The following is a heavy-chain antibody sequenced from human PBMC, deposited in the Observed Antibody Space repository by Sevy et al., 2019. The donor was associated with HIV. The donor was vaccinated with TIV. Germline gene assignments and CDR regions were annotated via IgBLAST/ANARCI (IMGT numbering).Heavy chain of an antibody. D-gene: IGHD3-22*01. CDR1: GFTFNNYW. CDR2: INQDGSDK. V-gene: IGHV3-7*03. J-gene: IGHJ4*02. CDR3: ATSTMMGASSLYDY. Sequence: GGSLRLSCAVSGFTFNNYWMSWVRQAPGKWLEWVAAINQDGSDKYSSDSVKGRFTISRDNAENSLFLQMNSLRVGDTAMYYCATSTMMGASSLYDYWGQGTLVTVSS.